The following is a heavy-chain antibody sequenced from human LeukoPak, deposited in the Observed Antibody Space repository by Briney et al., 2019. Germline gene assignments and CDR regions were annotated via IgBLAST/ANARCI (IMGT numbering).Heavy chain of an antibody. Sequence: GGSLRLSCAASGFTFDDYTMHWVRQAPGKGLERVSLISWDGGSTYYADSVKGRFTISRDNSKNSLYLQMNSLRTEDTALYYCAKDRGIQLWLLDYWGQGTLVTVSS. CDR3: AKDRGIQLWLLDY. CDR2: ISWDGGST. V-gene: IGHV3-43*01. D-gene: IGHD5-18*01. CDR1: GFTFDDYT. J-gene: IGHJ4*02.